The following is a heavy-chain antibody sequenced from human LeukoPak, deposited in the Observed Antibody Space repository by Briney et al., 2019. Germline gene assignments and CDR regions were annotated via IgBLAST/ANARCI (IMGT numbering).Heavy chain of an antibody. Sequence: GGSLRLSCAASGFTFSSYWMSWVRQAPGKGLEWVANIKQDGSEKYYVDSVKGRFTISRDNAKNSLYLQMNSLRAEYTAVYYCARDGIAVAGKPYYYFDYWGQGTLVTVSS. D-gene: IGHD6-19*01. CDR1: GFTFSSYW. V-gene: IGHV3-7*01. CDR3: ARDGIAVAGKPYYYFDY. J-gene: IGHJ4*02. CDR2: IKQDGSEK.